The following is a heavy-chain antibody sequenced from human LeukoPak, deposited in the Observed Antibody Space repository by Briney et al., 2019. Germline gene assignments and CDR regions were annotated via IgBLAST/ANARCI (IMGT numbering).Heavy chain of an antibody. CDR1: GGSISSGGFY. V-gene: IGHV4-61*02. J-gene: IGHJ4*02. CDR3: AGDNTVMVTDY. D-gene: IGHD5-18*01. CDR2: IYTLGST. Sequence: SETLSLTCTVSGGSISSGGFYWSWIRQPAGKGLEWIGRIYTLGSTNYNPSLKSRVTISVDTSKNQFSLKLSSVTAADTAVYYCAGDNTVMVTDYWGQGTLVTVSS.